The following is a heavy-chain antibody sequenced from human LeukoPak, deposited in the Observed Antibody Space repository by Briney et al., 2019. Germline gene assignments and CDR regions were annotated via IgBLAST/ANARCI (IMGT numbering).Heavy chain of an antibody. V-gene: IGHV4-30-2*01. J-gene: IGHJ4*02. CDR1: GGSISSGGYS. Sequence: SETLSLTCAVSGGSISSGGYSWSWIRQPPGKGLEWIGYIYHSGSTYYNPSLKSRVTISVDRSKNQFSLKLSSVTAADTAVYYCARDVGKSGSYSWGQGTLVTVSS. D-gene: IGHD1-26*01. CDR3: ARDVGKSGSYS. CDR2: IYHSGST.